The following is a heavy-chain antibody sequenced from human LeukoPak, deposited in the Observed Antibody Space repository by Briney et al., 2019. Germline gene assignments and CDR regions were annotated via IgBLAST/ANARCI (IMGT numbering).Heavy chain of an antibody. CDR2: FYYRGST. CDR3: ARAYCGGDCYSNWFDP. CDR1: GGSISSYY. Sequence: PSETLSLTCTVSGGSISSYYWSWIRQPPGKGLEWIGYFYYRGSTNYNPSLRSRVTISVDTPKNQFSLKLTSVTVADAAVYYCARAYCGGDCYSNWFDPWGQGTLVTVSS. J-gene: IGHJ5*02. D-gene: IGHD2-21*02. V-gene: IGHV4-59*12.